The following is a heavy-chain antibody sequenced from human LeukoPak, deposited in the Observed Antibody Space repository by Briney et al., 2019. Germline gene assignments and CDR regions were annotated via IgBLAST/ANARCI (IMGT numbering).Heavy chain of an antibody. J-gene: IGHJ6*02. Sequence: PSETLSLTCTVSGGSISSYYGSWIRQPPGKGLEWIGYIYYSGSTNYNPSLKSRVTISVDTSKNQFSLKLSSVTAADTAVYYCARAHIAVAGYYYYGMDVWGQGTTVTVSS. D-gene: IGHD6-19*01. CDR3: ARAHIAVAGYYYYGMDV. CDR1: GGSISSYY. CDR2: IYYSGST. V-gene: IGHV4-59*08.